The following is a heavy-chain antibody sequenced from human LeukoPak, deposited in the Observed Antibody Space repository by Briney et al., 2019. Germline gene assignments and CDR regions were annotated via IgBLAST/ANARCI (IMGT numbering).Heavy chain of an antibody. J-gene: IGHJ4*02. V-gene: IGHV3-49*03. CDR1: GFIFGDYA. Sequence: GGSLRLSCTASGFIFGDYAMSWFRQAPGKGLEWVSFIRSKVYGGTTEYAASVRGRFTISRDDSIGIAYLQMNNLKTEDTAVYYCTTYYYDSSGCDYWGQGTLVTVSS. CDR3: TTYYYDSSGCDY. CDR2: IRSKVYGGTT. D-gene: IGHD3-22*01.